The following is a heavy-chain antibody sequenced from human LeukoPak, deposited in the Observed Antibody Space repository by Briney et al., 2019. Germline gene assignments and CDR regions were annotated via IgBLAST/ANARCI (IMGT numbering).Heavy chain of an antibody. CDR2: FLYSGTT. D-gene: IGHD1-26*01. J-gene: IGHJ4*02. V-gene: IGHV4-59*02. Sequence: SETLSLTCSVSNGAVKDYYWTWIRQPPGQGLEWIGNFLYSGTTTYRASLDSRLIISVDNSKNTVSLRLFSVTAADTAVYYCATLVYSGSRYHFDTWGQGTLVTVSS. CDR3: ATLVYSGSRYHFDT. CDR1: NGAVKDYY.